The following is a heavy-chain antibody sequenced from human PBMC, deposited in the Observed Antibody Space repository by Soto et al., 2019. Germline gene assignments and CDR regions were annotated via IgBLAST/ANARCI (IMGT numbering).Heavy chain of an antibody. CDR1: GYTFNNYD. CDR3: ARDDASSTRIRAFDV. CDR2: VSGYNGYT. V-gene: IGHV1-18*01. D-gene: IGHD2-2*01. Sequence: ASVKVSCKASGYTFNNYDFNWVRQAPGQGLEWMGWVSGYNGYTTYAQTLQGRVTMTTDTSTSTVYMELRGLRSDDTAVYYCARDDASSTRIRAFDVWGQGTMVTVSS. J-gene: IGHJ3*01.